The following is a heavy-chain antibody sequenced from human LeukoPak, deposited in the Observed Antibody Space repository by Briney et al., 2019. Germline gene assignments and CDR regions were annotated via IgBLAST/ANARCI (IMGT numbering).Heavy chain of an antibody. CDR1: GFTFTSYG. CDR2: ISYDGSNK. J-gene: IGHJ4*02. V-gene: IGHV3-30*18. D-gene: IGHD6-13*01. Sequence: SLRLSCAASGFTFTSYGMHWVRQAPGKGLEWVAVISYDGSNKYYADSVKGRFTISRDNSKNTLYLQMNSLRAEDTAVYYCAKGTIAAAGLIDYWGQGTLVTVSS. CDR3: AKGTIAAAGLIDY.